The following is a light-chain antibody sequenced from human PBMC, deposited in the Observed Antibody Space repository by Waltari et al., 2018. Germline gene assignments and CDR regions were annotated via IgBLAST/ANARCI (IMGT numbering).Light chain of an antibody. CDR2: DVT. Sequence: QSALTQPASVSGSPGQSITVSCTGTSSDVGGFNFVSWYQQHPGKAPKRMIFDVTNRPSGVSNRFSGSKSGNTASLTISGLQAEDEAEYYCSSYTSSRTNVFGSGTKVTVL. CDR3: SSYTSSRTNV. V-gene: IGLV2-14*03. J-gene: IGLJ6*01. CDR1: SSDVGGFNF.